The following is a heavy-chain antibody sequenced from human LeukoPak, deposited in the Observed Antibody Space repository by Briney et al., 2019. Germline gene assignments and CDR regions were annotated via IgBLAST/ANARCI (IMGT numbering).Heavy chain of an antibody. Sequence: GASVKVSCKASGYTFTSYAMNWVRQAPGQGLEWMGRIIPILGIANYAQKFQGRVTITADKSTSTAYMELSSLRSEDTAVYYCAILGIAYDYWGQGTLVTVSS. V-gene: IGHV1-69*04. D-gene: IGHD6-13*01. CDR2: IIPILGIA. CDR1: GYTFTSYA. CDR3: AILGIAYDY. J-gene: IGHJ4*02.